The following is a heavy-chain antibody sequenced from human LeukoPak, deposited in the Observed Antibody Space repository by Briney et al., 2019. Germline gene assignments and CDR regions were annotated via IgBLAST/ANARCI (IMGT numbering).Heavy chain of an antibody. J-gene: IGHJ4*02. CDR3: ARMNYVSSGWGAPFDD. CDR1: GFTFSSYS. D-gene: IGHD1-7*01. CDR2: ISSSGKTT. V-gene: IGHV3-48*04. Sequence: GGSLRLSCAASGFTFSSYSINWVRQTPGKGLERVSYISSSGKTTYYADSVKGRFTISRDNAKNSLFLEMNSLRAEDAAVYYCARMNYVSSGWGAPFDDWGQGTLVTVSS.